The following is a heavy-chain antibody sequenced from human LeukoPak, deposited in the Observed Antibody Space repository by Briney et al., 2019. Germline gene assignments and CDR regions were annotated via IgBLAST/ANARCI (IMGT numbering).Heavy chain of an antibody. Sequence: PGGSLRLSCAASGFTFSSYAMSWVRQAPGKGLEWVSAISGSGDSTYYADSVKGRFTISRDNSKNTLYLRMNGLRAEDTAVYYCAKDRGDYGDFFDYWGQGTLVTVSS. J-gene: IGHJ4*02. CDR3: AKDRGDYGDFFDY. D-gene: IGHD4-17*01. CDR1: GFTFSSYA. CDR2: ISGSGDST. V-gene: IGHV3-23*01.